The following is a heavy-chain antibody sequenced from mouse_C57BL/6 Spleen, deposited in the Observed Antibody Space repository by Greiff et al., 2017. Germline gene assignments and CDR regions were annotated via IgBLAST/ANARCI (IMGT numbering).Heavy chain of an antibody. D-gene: IGHD4-1*01. CDR3: AREDWDGDFDY. CDR2: ISSGSNTI. CDR1: GFTFSDYG. V-gene: IGHV5-17*01. Sequence: EVQRVESGGGLVKPGGSLKLSCAASGFTFSDYGMHWVRQAPEKGLEWVAYISSGSNTIYYADTVKGRFTISRDNAKNTLFLQMTRLRSEDTAMYYCAREDWDGDFDYWGQGTTLTVSS. J-gene: IGHJ2*01.